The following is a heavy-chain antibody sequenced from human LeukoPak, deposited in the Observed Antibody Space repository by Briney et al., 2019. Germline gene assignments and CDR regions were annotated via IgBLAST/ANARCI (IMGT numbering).Heavy chain of an antibody. D-gene: IGHD3-22*01. CDR2: INANSAGT. CDR1: GYTFTAYY. V-gene: IGHV1-2*02. Sequence: ASVKVSCKASGYTFTAYYIHCVPQAPGQGLEWMGWINANSAGTNYEQKFQGRVTMTRDSSISTAYMELSRLRSDDTAVYYCARGGEAHYYDSSGYYFFDYWGQGTLVTVSS. J-gene: IGHJ4*02. CDR3: ARGGEAHYYDSSGYYFFDY.